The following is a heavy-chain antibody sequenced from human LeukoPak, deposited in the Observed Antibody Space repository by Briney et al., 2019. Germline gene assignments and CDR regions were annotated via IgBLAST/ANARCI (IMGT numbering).Heavy chain of an antibody. CDR3: AKDGIFFHYYDSSGYSHLDS. CDR2: ISGGGVST. D-gene: IGHD3-22*01. J-gene: IGHJ4*02. CDR1: GFTFSSYG. V-gene: IGHV3-23*01. Sequence: GGTLRLSCAAPGFTFSSYGMSWVRQAPEKGLQWVSAISGGGVSTYYADSVKGRFTISRDNSKNTLYLQMNSLRAEDTAVYYCAKDGIFFHYYDSSGYSHLDSWGQGTLVTVSS.